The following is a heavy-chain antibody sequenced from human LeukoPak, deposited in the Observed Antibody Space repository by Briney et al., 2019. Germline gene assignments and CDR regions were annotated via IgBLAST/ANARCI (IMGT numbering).Heavy chain of an antibody. V-gene: IGHV3-7*01. D-gene: IGHD6-19*01. CDR3: AREYSSGWFLDY. CDR2: IRQDGSEK. CDR1: GFTFSSYW. J-gene: IGHJ4*02. Sequence: GGSLRLSCAASGFTFSSYWMSWVRQAPGKGLEWVANIRQDGSEKYYVDSVKGRFTISRDNAKNSPYLQMNSLRAEDTAVYYCAREYSSGWFLDYWGQGTLVTVSS.